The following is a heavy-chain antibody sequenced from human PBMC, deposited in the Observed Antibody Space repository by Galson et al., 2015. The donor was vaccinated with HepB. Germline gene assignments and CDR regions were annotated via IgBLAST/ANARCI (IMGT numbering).Heavy chain of an antibody. J-gene: IGHJ4*02. D-gene: IGHD5-18*01. CDR2: ITNTGDTT. V-gene: IGHV3-23*01. CDR1: GFTFSDYA. CDR3: AKGGDEAMGIDY. Sequence: LRLSCAASGFTFSDYAMSWVRQAPGKGLGWVSTITNTGDTTYYADSLRGRFSISRDSSKNTLYLQMNSLRVEDTAIYYCAKGGDEAMGIDYWGQGTLVTVS.